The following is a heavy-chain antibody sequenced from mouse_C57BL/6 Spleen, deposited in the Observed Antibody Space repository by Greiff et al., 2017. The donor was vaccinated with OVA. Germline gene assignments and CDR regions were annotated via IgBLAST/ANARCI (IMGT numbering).Heavy chain of an antibody. V-gene: IGHV2-2*01. CDR2: IWSGGST. CDR1: GFSLTSYG. J-gene: IGHJ1*03. Sequence: VMLVESGPGLVQPSQSLSITCTVSGFSLTSYGVHWVRQSPGKGLEWLGVIWSGGSTDYNAAFISRLSISKDNSKSQFFFKMNSLQADDTAIYYCARRGPYWYFDVWGTGTTVTVSS. CDR3: ARRGPYWYFDV.